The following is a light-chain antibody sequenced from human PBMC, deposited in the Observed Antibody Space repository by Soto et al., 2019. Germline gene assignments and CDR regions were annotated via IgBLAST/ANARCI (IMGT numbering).Light chain of an antibody. CDR3: QQYDRSPDT. J-gene: IGKJ2*01. V-gene: IGKV3-20*01. Sequence: ENVLTQSPGTLSLSPGERATLSCRTSQTLTRNYLAWFHQKPGQAPRLLIYGASIRATGIPDRFSGSGSGTDFTLTISRLDPEDFAVYYCQQYDRSPDTFGLGTKLEIK. CDR1: QTLTRNY. CDR2: GAS.